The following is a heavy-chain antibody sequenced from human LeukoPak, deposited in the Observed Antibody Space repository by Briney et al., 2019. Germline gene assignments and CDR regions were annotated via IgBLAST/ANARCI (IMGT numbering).Heavy chain of an antibody. CDR2: IIPIFGTA. J-gene: IGHJ4*02. CDR1: GGTFSSYA. CDR3: ARGERDLLLPPTNFDY. Sequence: SVTVSCKASGGTFSSYAISWVRQAPGQGLEWMGGIIPIFGTANYAQKFQGRVTITADESTSTAYMELSSLRSEDTAVYYCARGERDLLLPPTNFDYWGQGTLVTVSS. V-gene: IGHV1-69*13. D-gene: IGHD3-22*01.